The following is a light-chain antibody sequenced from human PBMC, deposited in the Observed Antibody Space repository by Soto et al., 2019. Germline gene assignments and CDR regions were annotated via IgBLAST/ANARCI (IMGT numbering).Light chain of an antibody. CDR1: QNIRNY. CDR3: QQSYSTAWT. V-gene: IGKV1-39*01. Sequence: DIQMTQSPSSLSASVGDRVTITRRASQNIRNYLNWYQQKPGKAPKLLIYAASNLQNWVPSRFSGSGSGTDFTLTISSLQPEDFATYYCQQSYSTAWTFGQGTKVEIK. J-gene: IGKJ1*01. CDR2: AAS.